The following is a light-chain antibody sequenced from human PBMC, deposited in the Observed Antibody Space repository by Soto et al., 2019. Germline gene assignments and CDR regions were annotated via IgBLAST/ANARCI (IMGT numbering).Light chain of an antibody. CDR3: GSWDSSLSAYV. V-gene: IGLV1-51*01. Sequence: QSAVTQPPSVSPAPGQKVTISFSGSISNIGGNSVSWYQQLPGTAPKLLIYDDDKRPSGIPDRFSGSKSGTSATLGITGFQTGDEADYYCGSWDSSLSAYVFGTGTKVPVL. CDR2: DDD. CDR1: ISNIGGNS. J-gene: IGLJ1*01.